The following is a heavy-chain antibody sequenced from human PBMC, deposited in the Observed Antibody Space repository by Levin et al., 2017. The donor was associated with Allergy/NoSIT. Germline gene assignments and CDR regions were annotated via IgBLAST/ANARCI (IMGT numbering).Heavy chain of an antibody. J-gene: IGHJ6*02. CDR1: GFTVSSNY. D-gene: IGHD2-2*02. Sequence: GGSLRLSCAASGFTVSSNYMSWVRQAPGKGLEWVSVIYSGGSTYYADSVKGRFTISRDNSKNTLYLQMNSLRAEDTAVYYCARNPIVVVPAAIPSSTYYDDGMDVWGQGTTVTVSS. V-gene: IGHV3-66*01. CDR3: ARNPIVVVPAAIPSSTYYDDGMDV. CDR2: IYSGGST.